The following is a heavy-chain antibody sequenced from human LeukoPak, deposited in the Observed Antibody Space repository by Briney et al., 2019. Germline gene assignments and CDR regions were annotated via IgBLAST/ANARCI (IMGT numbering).Heavy chain of an antibody. CDR3: ARSSGWYEIDH. J-gene: IGHJ4*02. CDR1: GGSFSGYY. Sequence: PSETLSLACAVYGGSFSGYYWSWIRQPPGKGLEWIGEINHSGSTNYNPSLKSRVTISVDTSKNQFSLKLSSVTAADTAVYFCARSSGWYEIDHWGQGTLVTVSS. CDR2: INHSGST. D-gene: IGHD6-19*01. V-gene: IGHV4-34*01.